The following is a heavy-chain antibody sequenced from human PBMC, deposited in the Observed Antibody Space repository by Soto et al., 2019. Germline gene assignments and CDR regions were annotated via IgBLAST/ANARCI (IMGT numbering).Heavy chain of an antibody. CDR2: IIPIFGTA. J-gene: IGHJ5*01. V-gene: IGHV1-69*13. Sequence: GASVKVSCKASGGTFSSYAISWVRQAPGQGLEWMGGIIPIFGTANYAQKFQGRVTITADESTSTAYMELSSLRSDDTAVYYCARARYGDFVTWFDSWGQGTPVTVSS. CDR3: ARARYGDFVTWFDS. CDR1: GGTFSSYA. D-gene: IGHD4-17*01.